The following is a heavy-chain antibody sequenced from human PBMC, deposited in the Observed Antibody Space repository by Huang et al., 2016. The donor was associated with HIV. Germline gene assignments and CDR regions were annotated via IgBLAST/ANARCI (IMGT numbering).Heavy chain of an antibody. CDR1: GGAFSRHA. V-gene: IGHV1-69*12. CDR3: GKTELQPPDAFEF. J-gene: IGHJ3*01. CDR2: IIPMVGAP. D-gene: IGHD1-7*01. Sequence: QVQLVQSGAEVKKPGSSAKVSCKVSGGAFSRHAITWVRQAPGQGREWVGGIIPMVGAPNYAQKFQGRVTITAEESTTTAYLELGSLSSDDTAVYYCGKTELQPPDAFEFWGQGTVVIVS.